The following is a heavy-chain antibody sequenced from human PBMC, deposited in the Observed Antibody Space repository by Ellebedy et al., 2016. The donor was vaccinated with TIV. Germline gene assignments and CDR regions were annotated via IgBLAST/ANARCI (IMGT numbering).Heavy chain of an antibody. CDR2: LTSGGGDT. D-gene: IGHD4-17*01. CDR3: AKFRGAGDYSPYYFGN. CDR1: GFTFSSYA. Sequence: PGGSLRLSCAASGFTFSSYAMSWVRQAPGQGLEWVSALTSGGGDTYYADSVEGRFTISRDNSKNTLYLQMSSLRAEDTAVYYCAKFRGAGDYSPYYFGNWGQGTLVTVSS. V-gene: IGHV3-23*01. J-gene: IGHJ4*02.